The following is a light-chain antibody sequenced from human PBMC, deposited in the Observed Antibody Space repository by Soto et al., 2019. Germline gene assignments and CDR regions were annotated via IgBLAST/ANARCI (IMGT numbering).Light chain of an antibody. CDR1: QSVSSY. CDR2: DAS. CDR3: QQRSNWPPIS. J-gene: IGKJ5*01. V-gene: IGKV3-11*01. Sequence: EIVMTQSPATLYVSPGARSPLSCRASQSVSSYLAWYQQKPGQAPRLLIYDASNRATGIPARFSGCGSGTDFTLTISSLEPEDFAVYYCQQRSNWPPISFGQGTRLEI.